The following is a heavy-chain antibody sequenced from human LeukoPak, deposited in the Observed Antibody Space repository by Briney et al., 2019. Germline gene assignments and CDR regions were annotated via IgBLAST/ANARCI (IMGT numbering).Heavy chain of an antibody. CDR1: GYTFTSYA. Sequence: GASGTVSCKASGYTFTSYAMHRVRQAPGQRNEWMGWINAGNGNAKYSQKFQGRVTITRDTSASTAYMELSSLRSEDTAVYYCARSDGGVDYGDYYWFDPWGQGTLVTVSS. J-gene: IGHJ5*02. V-gene: IGHV1-3*01. CDR3: ARSDGGVDYGDYYWFDP. D-gene: IGHD4-17*01. CDR2: INAGNGNA.